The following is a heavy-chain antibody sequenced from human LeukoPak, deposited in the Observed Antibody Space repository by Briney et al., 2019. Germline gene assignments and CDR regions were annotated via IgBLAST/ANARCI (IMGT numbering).Heavy chain of an antibody. CDR2: INSDGSST. D-gene: IGHD1-26*01. CDR1: GFTFSSYW. V-gene: IGHV3-74*01. J-gene: IGHJ5*02. Sequence: TGGSLRLSCAASGFTFSSYWMHWVRQAPGKGLVWVSRINSDGSSTSYADSVKGRFTISRDNAKNSLYLQMKSLRVEDTGVYYCARDAGGRTQREGWFDPWGQGTLVTVSS. CDR3: ARDAGGRTQREGWFDP.